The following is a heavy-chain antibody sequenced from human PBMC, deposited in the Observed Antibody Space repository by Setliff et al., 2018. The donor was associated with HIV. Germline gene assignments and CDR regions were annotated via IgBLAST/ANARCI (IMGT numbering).Heavy chain of an antibody. V-gene: IGHV3-23*01. CDR2: ISGSGGST. CDR1: GFTFSNYA. D-gene: IGHD3-10*01. J-gene: IGHJ6*04. CDR3: VRTGLGLREVLSPGV. Sequence: GGSLRLSCAASGFTFSNYALTWVRQAPGKGLEWASSISGSGGSTNYEDSAKGRFTISRDNSKNTLYLQMNSLRVEDTAVYYCVRTGLGLREVLSPGVWGTGTTVTVSS.